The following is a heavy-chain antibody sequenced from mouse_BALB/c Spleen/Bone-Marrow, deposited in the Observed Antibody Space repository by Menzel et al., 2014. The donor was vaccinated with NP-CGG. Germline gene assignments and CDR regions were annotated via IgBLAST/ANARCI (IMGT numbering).Heavy chain of an antibody. CDR1: EFSLTSYG. Sequence: QVQLKESGPGLVAPSQSLFITCTVSEFSLTSYGVHWVRQPPGKGLEWLGVIWAGGSTNYNSALMFRLSISKDNSKSQVFLKMNSLQTDDTAMYYCARGGSSRAWFAYWGQGTLVTVSA. V-gene: IGHV2-9*02. CDR3: ARGGSSRAWFAY. CDR2: IWAGGST. D-gene: IGHD1-1*01. J-gene: IGHJ3*01.